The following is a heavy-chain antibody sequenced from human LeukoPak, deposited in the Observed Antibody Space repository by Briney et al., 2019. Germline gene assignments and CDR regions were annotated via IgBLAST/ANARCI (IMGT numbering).Heavy chain of an antibody. CDR1: GFTFSSYS. D-gene: IGHD2-2*01. Sequence: GGSLRLSCAASGFTFSSYSMSWVRQAPGKGLKWVSSIISGSTDIYYADSVKGRFTISRDNAKNSLYLQMHSLRAEDTAVYYCVRDFEYQLLFDYWGQGTLVTVSS. J-gene: IGHJ4*02. CDR3: VRDFEYQLLFDY. CDR2: IISGSTDI. V-gene: IGHV3-21*01.